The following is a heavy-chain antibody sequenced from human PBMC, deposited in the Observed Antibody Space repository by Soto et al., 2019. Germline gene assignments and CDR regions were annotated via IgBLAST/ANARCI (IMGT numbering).Heavy chain of an antibody. CDR3: ARGLTPGTTVRYFDH. CDR2: INHRGST. D-gene: IGHD4-17*01. V-gene: IGHV4-34*01. CDR1: GGSFSGYY. J-gene: IGHJ4*02. Sequence: QVQLQQWGAGLLKPSETLSLTCAVYGGSFSGYYWSWIRQPPGKGLEWIGEINHRGSTNYNPSLKSRVTISVDTSKNQFSLKLSSVTAADTAVYYCARGLTPGTTVRYFDHWGQGTLVTVSS.